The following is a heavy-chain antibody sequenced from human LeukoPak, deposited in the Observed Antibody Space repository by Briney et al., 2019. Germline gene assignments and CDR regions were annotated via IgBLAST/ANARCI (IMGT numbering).Heavy chain of an antibody. CDR2: INPNSGGT. J-gene: IGHJ4*02. V-gene: IGHV1-2*02. D-gene: IGHD6-13*01. CDR1: GYTFTGYY. Sequence: ASVKVSCKASGYTFTGYYMHWVRQAPGQGLEWMGWINPNSGGTNYAQKFQGRVTMTRDTSISTAYMELSSLRSEDTAVYYCARDRGGFIAAAGTFNYWGQGTLVTVSS. CDR3: ARDRGGFIAAAGTFNY.